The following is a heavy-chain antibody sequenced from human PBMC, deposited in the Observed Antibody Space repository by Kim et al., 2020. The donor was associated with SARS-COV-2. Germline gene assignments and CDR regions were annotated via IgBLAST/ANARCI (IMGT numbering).Heavy chain of an antibody. CDR3: ARLGAVTLDY. J-gene: IGHJ4*02. V-gene: IGHV4-39*01. CDR1: GGSISSSSYY. Sequence: SETLSLTCTVCGGSISSSSYYWGWIRQPPGKGLEWIGSIYYSGSTYYNPSLKSRVTISVDTSKNQFSLKLSSVTAADTAVYYCARLGAVTLDYWGQGTLVTVSS. CDR2: IYYSGST. D-gene: IGHD4-4*01.